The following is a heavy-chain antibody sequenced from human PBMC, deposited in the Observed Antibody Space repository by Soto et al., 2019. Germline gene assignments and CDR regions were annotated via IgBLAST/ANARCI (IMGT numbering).Heavy chain of an antibody. J-gene: IGHJ4*02. V-gene: IGHV3-23*01. Sequence: GGSLRLSCAASGLTFSSYAMNWVRQAPGKGLEWVSAISGSGGSTYYADSVKGRFTISRDNSKNTLYLQMNSLRAEDTAVYYCAKGIEMATLPFAYWGQGTLVTVSS. CDR2: ISGSGGST. CDR3: AKGIEMATLPFAY. CDR1: GLTFSSYA. D-gene: IGHD5-12*01.